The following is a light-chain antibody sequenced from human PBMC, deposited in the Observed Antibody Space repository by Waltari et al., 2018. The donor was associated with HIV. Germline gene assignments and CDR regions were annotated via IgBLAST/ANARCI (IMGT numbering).Light chain of an antibody. CDR1: NIGTKS. J-gene: IGLJ2*01. CDR3: QVWDSTSDLRVV. Sequence: SYVLTQPPSVSVAPGQTARITCGGNNIGTKSVHWYQQKPGQAPVLVVYGDSDRPSERFSGSISGNTATLTISTVEAGDEADYYCQVWDSTSDLRVVFGGGTELTVL. V-gene: IGLV3-21*02. CDR2: GDS.